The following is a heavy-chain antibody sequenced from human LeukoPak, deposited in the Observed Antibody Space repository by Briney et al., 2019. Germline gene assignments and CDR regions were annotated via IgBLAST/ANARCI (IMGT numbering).Heavy chain of an antibody. J-gene: IGHJ4*02. CDR2: IYYSGST. CDR1: GGSISSSSYY. D-gene: IGHD3-10*01. CDR3: ATSVYYFGSRFGY. Sequence: SETLSLTCTVSGGSISSSSYYWSWIRQPPGKGLEWIGYIYYSGSTNYNPSLKSRVTISLDTSKNQFSLKLTSVTAADTAVYYCATSVYYFGSRFGYWGQGTLVTVSS. V-gene: IGHV4-61*05.